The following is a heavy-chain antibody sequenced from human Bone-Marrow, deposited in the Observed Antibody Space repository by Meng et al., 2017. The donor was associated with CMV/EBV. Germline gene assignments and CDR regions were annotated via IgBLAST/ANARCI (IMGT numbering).Heavy chain of an antibody. Sequence: GESLKISCAASGFTFSSYSMNWVRQAPGKGLEWVSYISSSSSTIYYADSVKGRFTISRDNAKNSVYLQMNGLRAEDTAVYYCAREPGYCSSANCSSSTYGMDVWGQGTTVTGSS. CDR2: ISSSSSTI. J-gene: IGHJ6*01. CDR3: AREPGYCSSANCSSSTYGMDV. V-gene: IGHV3-48*04. D-gene: IGHD2-2*01. CDR1: GFTFSSYS.